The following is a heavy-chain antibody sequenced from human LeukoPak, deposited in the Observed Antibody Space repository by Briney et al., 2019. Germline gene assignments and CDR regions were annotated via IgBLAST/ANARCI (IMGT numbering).Heavy chain of an antibody. Sequence: SETLSLTCTVSGGSISSYYWSWIRQPAGKGLEWIGRIYTSGSTNYNPSLKSRVTMSVDTSKNQFSLKLSSVTAADTAVYYCARDADYDILTGYGYYFDYWGQGTLVTVSS. CDR2: IYTSGST. D-gene: IGHD3-9*01. J-gene: IGHJ4*02. CDR3: ARDADYDILTGYGYYFDY. V-gene: IGHV4-4*07. CDR1: GGSISSYY.